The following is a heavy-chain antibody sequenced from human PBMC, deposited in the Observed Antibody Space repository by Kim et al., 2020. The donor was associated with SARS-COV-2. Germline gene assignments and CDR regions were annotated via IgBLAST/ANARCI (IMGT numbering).Heavy chain of an antibody. CDR3: ARGLGGYSYGPPDY. V-gene: IGHV4-59*13. CDR2: IYYSGST. D-gene: IGHD5-18*01. Sequence: SETLSLTCTVSGGSISSYYWSWIRQPPGKGLEWIGYIYYSGSTNYNPSLKSRVTISVDTSKNQFSLKLSSVTAADTAVYYCARGLGGYSYGPPDYWGQGTLVTVSS. J-gene: IGHJ4*02. CDR1: GGSISSYY.